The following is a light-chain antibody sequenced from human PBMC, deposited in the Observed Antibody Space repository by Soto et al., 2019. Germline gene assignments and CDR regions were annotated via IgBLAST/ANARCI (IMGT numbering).Light chain of an antibody. CDR2: DAS. V-gene: IGKV1-39*01. J-gene: IGKJ4*01. CDR3: QQSYSTPLT. Sequence: IQMTQSPSTLSASVGDRVTITCRASQSISSWLAWYQQKPGKAPKFLIYDASALKSGVPSRFSGSGSGTDFTLTISSLQPEDFATYYCQQSYSTPLTFGGGTKVDIK. CDR1: QSISSW.